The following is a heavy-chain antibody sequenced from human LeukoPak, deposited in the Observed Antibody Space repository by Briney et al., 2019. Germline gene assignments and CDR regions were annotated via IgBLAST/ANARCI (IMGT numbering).Heavy chain of an antibody. CDR2: IYTSGST. CDR3: AREGYCSGGSCYLNWFDP. J-gene: IGHJ5*02. D-gene: IGHD2-15*01. CDR1: GGSIRDYY. Sequence: NTSETLCLTCTVSGGSIRDYYWSWIRQSAGKGLEWIGRIYTSGSTNYNPSLTSRVTMSVDTSKNQFSLILSSVTAADTAVYYCAREGYCSGGSCYLNWFDPWGQGTLVTVSS. V-gene: IGHV4-4*07.